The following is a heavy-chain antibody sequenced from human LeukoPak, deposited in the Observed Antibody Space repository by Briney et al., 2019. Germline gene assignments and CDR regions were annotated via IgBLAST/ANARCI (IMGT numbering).Heavy chain of an antibody. J-gene: IGHJ4*02. CDR3: ARGPPRGWLFVY. D-gene: IGHD3-22*01. CDR2: ISGSGGST. Sequence: GGSLRLSCAASGFTFSSYAMSWVRQAPGKGLEWVSAISGSGGSTYYADSVKGRFTISRDKAKNSLYLQMNSLRAEDTAVYYCARGPPRGWLFVYWGQGTLVTVSS. V-gene: IGHV3-23*01. CDR1: GFTFSSYA.